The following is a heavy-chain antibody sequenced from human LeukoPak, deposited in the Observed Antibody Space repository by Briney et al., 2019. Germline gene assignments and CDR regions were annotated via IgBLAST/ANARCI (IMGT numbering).Heavy chain of an antibody. Sequence: VASVTVSCQASGYTFTSYGISWVRQAPGQGLEWMGWISAYNCNTIYAQKLQGRVTITTDTSTSTAYMELRSLRSDDTAVYYCARVMEKDWFEELLSYYYYYGMDVWGQGTTVTVSS. CDR1: GYTFTSYG. CDR2: ISAYNCNT. D-gene: IGHD3-10*01. J-gene: IGHJ6*02. V-gene: IGHV1-18*01. CDR3: ARVMEKDWFEELLSYYYYYGMDV.